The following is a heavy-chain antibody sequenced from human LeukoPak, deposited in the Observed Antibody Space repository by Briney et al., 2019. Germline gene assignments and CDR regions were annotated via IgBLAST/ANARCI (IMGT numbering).Heavy chain of an antibody. J-gene: IGHJ4*02. D-gene: IGHD2-2*02. CDR2: ISGSADST. V-gene: IGHV3-23*01. CDR1: GFTFSSYA. CDR3: AKDQRRGYCSSTSCYIDY. Sequence: GGSLRLSCAASGFTFSSYAMTWVRQAPGKGLKWVSAISGSADSTYYADSVKGRFTISRDNSKNTLYLQMNSLRAEDTAVYYCAKDQRRGYCSSTSCYIDYWGQGTLVTVSS.